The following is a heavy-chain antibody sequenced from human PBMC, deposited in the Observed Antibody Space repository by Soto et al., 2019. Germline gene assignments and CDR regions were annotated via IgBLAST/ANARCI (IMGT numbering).Heavy chain of an antibody. CDR1: GGTFSSYA. J-gene: IGHJ6*02. V-gene: IGHV1-69*12. CDR3: ARAAIVVVVAAPDHPDYYSGMGV. Sequence: QVQLVQSGAEVKKPGSSVKVSCKASGGTFSSYAISWVRQAPGQGLEWMGGIIPIFGTANYAQKFQGRVRIHGEHSTSTGYIELSRLRSEDAPVYYCARAAIVVVVAAPDHPDYYSGMGVWGQGPTVTVS. D-gene: IGHD2-15*01. CDR2: IIPIFGTA.